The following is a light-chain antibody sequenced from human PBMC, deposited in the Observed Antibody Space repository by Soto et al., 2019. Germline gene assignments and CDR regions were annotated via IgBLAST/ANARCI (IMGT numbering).Light chain of an antibody. J-gene: IGLJ1*01. Sequence: QSVLAQPAAVSGSPGQSITVSCTGTSSDVGGYNSVSWYQQHPGKPPKLIIYEVSNRPSGVSDRFSGSKSGNTASLTISGLQAEVEADYYCSSYTSTSSDVFATWPKATVL. CDR1: SSDVGGYNS. V-gene: IGLV2-14*03. CDR3: SSYTSTSSDV. CDR2: EVS.